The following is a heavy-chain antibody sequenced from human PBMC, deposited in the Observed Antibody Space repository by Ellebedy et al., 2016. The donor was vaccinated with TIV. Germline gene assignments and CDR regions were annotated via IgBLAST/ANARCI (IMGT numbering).Heavy chain of an antibody. CDR1: GGTFSSIV. V-gene: IGHV1-69*13. CDR2: IIPVFGTT. Sequence: AASVKVSCKSSGGTFSSIVFNWVRQAPGQGPEWMGAIIPVFGTTNYAQKFQGRATITADESTSTAYMELSGLKSEDTAVYYCARGGGRLCISIICPLGSWGQGTPVTVSS. D-gene: IGHD2-21*01. CDR3: ARGGGRLCISIICPLGS. J-gene: IGHJ5*02.